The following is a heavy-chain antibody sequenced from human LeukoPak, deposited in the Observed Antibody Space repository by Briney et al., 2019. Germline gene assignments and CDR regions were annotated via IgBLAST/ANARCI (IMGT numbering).Heavy chain of an antibody. CDR3: ARANPVYGDFDY. CDR1: GLTVNDNY. Sequence: GGSLRPSCAVSGLTVNDNYMSWVRQAPGKGLEWVSLIFPDGQTYYADFVQGRFSISRDMSRNTLFLDMSSLRAEDTAVFFCARANPVYGDFDYWGQGTLVTVSS. D-gene: IGHD4-17*01. V-gene: IGHV3-53*01. CDR2: IFPDGQT. J-gene: IGHJ4*02.